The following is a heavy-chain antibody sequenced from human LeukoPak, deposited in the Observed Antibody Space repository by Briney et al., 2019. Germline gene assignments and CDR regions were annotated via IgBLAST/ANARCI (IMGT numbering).Heavy chain of an antibody. CDR2: IYPGDSDT. D-gene: IGHD3-22*01. V-gene: IGHV5-51*01. Sequence: GESLQISCQGSGYIFTSYWIGWVRQAPGKGLEWMGIIYPGDSDTRYSPSFQGQVTISADKSISTAYLQWSSLKASDTAMYYCARPYYYDSSGYYYSWFDPWGQGTLVTVSS. CDR1: GYIFTSYW. J-gene: IGHJ5*02. CDR3: ARPYYYDSSGYYYSWFDP.